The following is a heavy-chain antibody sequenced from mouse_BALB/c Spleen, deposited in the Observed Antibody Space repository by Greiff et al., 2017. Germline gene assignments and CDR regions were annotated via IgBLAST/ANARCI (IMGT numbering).Heavy chain of an antibody. D-gene: IGHD2-4*01. V-gene: IGHV1S56*01. CDR3: AREGIYYDYDGPSY. CDR2: IYPGNVNT. J-gene: IGHJ3*01. CDR1: GYTFTSYY. Sequence: VQLQQSGPELVKPGASVRISCKASGYTFTSYYIHWVKQRPGQGLEWIGWIYPGNVNTKYNEKFKGKATLTADKSSSTAYMQLSSLTSEDSAVYFCAREGIYYDYDGPSYWGQGTLVTVSA.